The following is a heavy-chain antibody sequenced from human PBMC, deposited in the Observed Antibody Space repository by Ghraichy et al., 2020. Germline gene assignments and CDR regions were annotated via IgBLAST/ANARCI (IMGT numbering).Heavy chain of an antibody. D-gene: IGHD3-10*01. CDR3: ATPNMVRGVMAFDY. CDR2: FDPEDGET. Sequence: ASVKVSCKVSGYTLTELSMHWVRQAPGKGLEWMGGFDPEDGETIYAQKFQGRVTMTEDTSTDTAYMELSSLRSEDTAVYYCATPNMVRGVMAFDYWGQGTLVTVSS. V-gene: IGHV1-24*01. CDR1: GYTLTELS. J-gene: IGHJ4*02.